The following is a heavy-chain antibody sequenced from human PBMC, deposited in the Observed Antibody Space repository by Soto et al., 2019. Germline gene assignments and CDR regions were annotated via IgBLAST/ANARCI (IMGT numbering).Heavy chain of an antibody. CDR1: GFTFSNYW. CDR3: ARDYL. Sequence: GGSLRLSCAASGFTFSNYWMTWVRQAPGKGLEWVANIKQDGSEKYYVDSVKGRFTVSRDNAKNSLYLQMNSLRAEDTAVDYCARDYLWGQGTLVTVSS. J-gene: IGHJ5*02. V-gene: IGHV3-7*03. CDR2: IKQDGSEK.